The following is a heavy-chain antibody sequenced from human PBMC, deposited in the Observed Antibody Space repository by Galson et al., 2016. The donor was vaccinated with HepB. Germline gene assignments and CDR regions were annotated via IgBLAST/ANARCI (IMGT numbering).Heavy chain of an antibody. D-gene: IGHD6-6*01. Sequence: APGKGLEWVALIWYDGSKKYYAESVKGRLTISRDNSKNTLDLQMNSLRAEDTAVYYCARDGIPSPQDIGGRLPPPYYYGMDVWGQGTAVTVSS. CDR2: IWYDGSKK. CDR3: ARDGIPSPQDIGGRLPPPYYYGMDV. V-gene: IGHV3-33*01. J-gene: IGHJ6*02.